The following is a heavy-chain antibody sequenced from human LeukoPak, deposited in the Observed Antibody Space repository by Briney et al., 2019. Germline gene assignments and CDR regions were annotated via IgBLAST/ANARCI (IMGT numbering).Heavy chain of an antibody. V-gene: IGHV3-21*01. Sequence: GGSLRLSCAASGFTFSSYSMNWVRQAPGKGLEWVSSISSSSSYIYYADSVKGRFTISRDNAKNSLYLQMNSLRAEDTAVYYCARDGEVPGIAAAGNWFDPWGQGTLVTVSS. D-gene: IGHD6-13*01. J-gene: IGHJ5*02. CDR1: GFTFSSYS. CDR3: ARDGEVPGIAAAGNWFDP. CDR2: ISSSSSYI.